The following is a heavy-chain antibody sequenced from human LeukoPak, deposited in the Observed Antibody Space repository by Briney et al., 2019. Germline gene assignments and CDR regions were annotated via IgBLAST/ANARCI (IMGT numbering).Heavy chain of an antibody. CDR2: ICGDGRT. CDR3: ARDTSAFGMDV. V-gene: IGHV3-66*01. J-gene: IGHJ6*02. Sequence: PGGSLRLSCAASGFTFSSYSMNWVRQAPGKGLEWVSVICGDGRTYYADSVRGRFTISRDNSKNTLFLQMNSLRAEDTAVFYCARDTSAFGMDVWGQGTTVTVSS. D-gene: IGHD2/OR15-2a*01. CDR1: GFTFSSYS.